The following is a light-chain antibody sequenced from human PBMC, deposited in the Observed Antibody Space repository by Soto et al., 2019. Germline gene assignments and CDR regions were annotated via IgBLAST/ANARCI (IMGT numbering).Light chain of an antibody. CDR3: SLYTTSHTYV. CDR1: TSDVGGYNY. J-gene: IGLJ1*01. Sequence: QSALTQPASVSGSPGQSITMSCTGTTSDVGGYNYVSWYQQHPGKAPKLLIYEVSDRPSGVSNRFSGSKSGNTASLAISGLQAEDEADYYCSLYTTSHTYVFGTGTKLTVL. CDR2: EVS. V-gene: IGLV2-14*01.